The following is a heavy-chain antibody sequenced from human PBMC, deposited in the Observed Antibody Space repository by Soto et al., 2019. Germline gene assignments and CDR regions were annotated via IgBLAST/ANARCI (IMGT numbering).Heavy chain of an antibody. J-gene: IGHJ4*02. D-gene: IGHD2-21*01. CDR2: ISSSGNTI. V-gene: IGHV3-11*01. CDR3: AKMSSENCYDPVFS. Sequence: ESGGGLLQTSGSLRIACVASGFTFSDYYMSWVRQAPGKGLEWVSYISSSGNTIYYADSVKGRFTISRDNAKNSVYLQMNSLRAEDTALYFCAKMSSENCYDPVFSWGQGTLVTFSS. CDR1: GFTFSDYY.